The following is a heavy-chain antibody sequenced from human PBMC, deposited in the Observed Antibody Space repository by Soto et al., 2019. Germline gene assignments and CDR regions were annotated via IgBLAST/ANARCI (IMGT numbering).Heavy chain of an antibody. CDR2: ITSSGSAT. V-gene: IGHV3-48*01. CDR1: GFTFSIYS. D-gene: IGHD5-12*01. Sequence: EVQLVESGGGLVQPGGSLRLSCAASGFTFSIYSMNWVRQAPGKGLEWVSYITSSGSATYYADTVKGRFTISRDNAKKSLYLQMNSLRAEDTAVYYCPRGYTGYAQAGLDSWGQGTLVTVSA. J-gene: IGHJ4*02. CDR3: PRGYTGYAQAGLDS.